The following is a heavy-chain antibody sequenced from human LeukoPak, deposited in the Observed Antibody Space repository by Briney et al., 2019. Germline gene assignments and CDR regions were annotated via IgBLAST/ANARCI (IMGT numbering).Heavy chain of an antibody. J-gene: IGHJ6*02. V-gene: IGHV4-59*08. CDR2: IYYSGST. CDR3: ASGLEETTGPGYYYGMDV. Sequence: SETLSLTGTVSGDSNSSYYWSWIRQPPGKGLEWIGYIYYSGSTNYNPSLKSRVTISIDTSKNQFSLKLSSVTAADTAVYYCASGLEETTGPGYYYGMDVWGQGTTVTVSS. D-gene: IGHD3/OR15-3a*01. CDR1: GDSNSSYY.